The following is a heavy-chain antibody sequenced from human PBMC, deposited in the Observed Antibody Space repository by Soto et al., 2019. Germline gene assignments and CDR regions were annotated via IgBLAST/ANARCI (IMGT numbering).Heavy chain of an antibody. Sequence: SETLSLTCTVSGGSINTYYWSWIRQPPGKGLEWIGYVDYSGNSDSSPSLKSRVTISIDTSKKQVSLKLNSVTAADTAIYYCAKQAPYGDYPASIWFDSWGQGTRVTVSS. J-gene: IGHJ5*01. V-gene: IGHV4-59*01. CDR3: AKQAPYGDYPASIWFDS. CDR1: GGSINTYY. CDR2: VDYSGNS. D-gene: IGHD4-17*01.